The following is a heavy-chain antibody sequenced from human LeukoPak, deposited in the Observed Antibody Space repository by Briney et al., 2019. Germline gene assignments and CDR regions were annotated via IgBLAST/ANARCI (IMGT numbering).Heavy chain of an antibody. CDR1: GFTLSSYW. Sequence: GGSLRLSCAASGFTLSSYWMHWVRQAPGKGPEWVSSISSSSSYIYYADSVKGRFTISRDNAKNSLYLQMNSLRAEDTAVYYCARAQTDYYDSSGYYYFDAFDIWGQGTMVTVSS. V-gene: IGHV3-21*01. CDR3: ARAQTDYYDSSGYYYFDAFDI. CDR2: ISSSSSYI. D-gene: IGHD3-22*01. J-gene: IGHJ3*02.